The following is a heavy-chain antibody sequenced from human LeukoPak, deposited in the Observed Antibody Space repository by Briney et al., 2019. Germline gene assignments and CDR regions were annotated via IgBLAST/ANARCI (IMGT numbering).Heavy chain of an antibody. CDR3: ARVYGSGSYIEHYFDY. J-gene: IGHJ4*02. CDR2: INPSGGST. CDR1: GYTFTSYY. V-gene: IGHV1-46*01. D-gene: IGHD3-10*01. Sequence: ASVKVSCKASGYTFTSYYMHWVRQAPGQGLEWMGIINPSGGSTSYAQKFQGRVTMTRDSSTSTVYMELSSLRSEDTAVYYCARVYGSGSYIEHYFDYWGQGTLVTVSS.